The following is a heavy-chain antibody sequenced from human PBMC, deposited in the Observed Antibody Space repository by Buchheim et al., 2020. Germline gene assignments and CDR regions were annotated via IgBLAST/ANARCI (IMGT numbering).Heavy chain of an antibody. CDR2: IYYSGST. CDR1: GGSISSYY. V-gene: IGHV4-59*01. J-gene: IGHJ4*02. D-gene: IGHD1-26*01. Sequence: QVQLQESGPGLVKPSQTLSLTCTVSGGSISSYYWSWIRQPPGKGLEWIGYIYYSGSTNYNPSLKSRVTISVDTSKNQFSLKLNSVTAADTAVYYCARGGGSYHPRLYFDYWGQGTL. CDR3: ARGGGSYHPRLYFDY.